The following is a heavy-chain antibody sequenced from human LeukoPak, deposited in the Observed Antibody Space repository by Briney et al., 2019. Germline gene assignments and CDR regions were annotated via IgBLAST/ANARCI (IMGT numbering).Heavy chain of an antibody. CDR1: GFTFSRFW. J-gene: IGHJ4*02. D-gene: IGHD1-26*01. Sequence: GGSLRLSCAASGFTFSRFWMSWVRQAPGKGLEWVDNIKYDGSEEYYVDSVKGRFTISRDNAKNSLFLQMNSLRAEDKAVYYCARDVVGATDYWGQGTLVTVSS. CDR2: IKYDGSEE. CDR3: ARDVVGATDY. V-gene: IGHV3-7*01.